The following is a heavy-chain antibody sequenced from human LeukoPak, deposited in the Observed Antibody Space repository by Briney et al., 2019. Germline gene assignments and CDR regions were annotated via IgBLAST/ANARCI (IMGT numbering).Heavy chain of an antibody. J-gene: IGHJ5*02. Sequence: GGSLSLSCAASGFTFSSYSMNWVRQAPGKGLEWVSSISSSSSYIYYADSVKGRFTISRDNAKNSLYLQMNSLRAEDTAVYYCARGGIVVPPAALLEFAPWGQLSLVTVSS. CDR2: ISSSSSYI. CDR3: ARGGIVVPPAALLEFAP. V-gene: IGHV3-21*01. CDR1: GFTFSSYS. D-gene: IGHD2-2*01.